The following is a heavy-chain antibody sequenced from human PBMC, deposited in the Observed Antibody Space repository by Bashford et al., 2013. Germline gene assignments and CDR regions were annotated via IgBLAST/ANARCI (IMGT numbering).Heavy chain of an antibody. Sequence: YYGRLCRTAYHXSRDNAKNSLYLQMNSLRAEDTAVYYCARKIESGYPPDYWGQGTLVTVSS. D-gene: IGHD3-22*01. CDR3: ARKIESGYPPDY. J-gene: IGHJ4*02. V-gene: IGHV3-7*04.